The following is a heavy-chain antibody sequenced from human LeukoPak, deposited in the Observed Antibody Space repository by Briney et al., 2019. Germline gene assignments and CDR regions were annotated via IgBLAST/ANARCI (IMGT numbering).Heavy chain of an antibody. D-gene: IGHD4-17*01. J-gene: IGHJ4*02. CDR2: NSSSSSYI. CDR3: ARVSSGYGYFYFDY. Sequence: NPGGSLRLSCAASGFTFSSYSMNWVRQAPGKGLEWVSSNSSSSSYIYYADSVKGRFIISRDNAKNSLYLQMNSLRVEDTAVYYCARVSSGYGYFYFDYWGQGTLVTVSS. V-gene: IGHV3-21*01. CDR1: GFTFSSYS.